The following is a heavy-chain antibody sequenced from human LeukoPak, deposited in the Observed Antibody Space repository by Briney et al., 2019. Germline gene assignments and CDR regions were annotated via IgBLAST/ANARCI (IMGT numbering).Heavy chain of an antibody. Sequence: QPGRSLRLSCAASGITFSGYAMHWVRQPPGGGLEWVAIISYDGSNAYYADSARGRFTISRDNSKDTLYLQMDSLTIEDTAIYYCASGYDFWGGHPPSQYGMDVWGQGTTVTVSS. D-gene: IGHD3-3*01. J-gene: IGHJ6*02. CDR3: ASGYDFWGGHPPSQYGMDV. CDR1: GITFSGYA. CDR2: ISYDGSNA. V-gene: IGHV3-30*14.